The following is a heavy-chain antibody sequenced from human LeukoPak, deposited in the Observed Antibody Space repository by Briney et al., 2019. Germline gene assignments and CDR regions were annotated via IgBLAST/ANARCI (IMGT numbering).Heavy chain of an antibody. CDR3: ARSMETSMVACDY. J-gene: IGHJ4*02. V-gene: IGHV1-8*01. D-gene: IGHD5-18*01. Sequence: ASVKVSCKASGYTFTSSDINWVRQAAGQGLEWMGWMNPSSGNTGFAQKFQGRFTMTRNTSISTAYMELRSLRSEDTAMYYCARSMETSMVACDYWGQGTLVTVSS. CDR2: MNPSSGNT. CDR1: GYTFTSSD.